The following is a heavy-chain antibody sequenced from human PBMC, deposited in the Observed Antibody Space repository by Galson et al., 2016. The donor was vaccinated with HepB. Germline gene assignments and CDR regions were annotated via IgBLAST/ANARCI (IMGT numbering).Heavy chain of an antibody. CDR3: ARGYYDSSGLDAFEI. D-gene: IGHD3-22*01. CDR2: IWYDGSNK. Sequence: SLRLSCAASGFTFSSYGMHWVRQAPGKGLEWVAVIWYDGSNKYYADSVKGRFTISRDNSKNTLYLQMNSLRAEDTAVYYCARGYYDSSGLDAFEIWGKGTMVTVSS. V-gene: IGHV3-33*01. CDR1: GFTFSSYG. J-gene: IGHJ3*02.